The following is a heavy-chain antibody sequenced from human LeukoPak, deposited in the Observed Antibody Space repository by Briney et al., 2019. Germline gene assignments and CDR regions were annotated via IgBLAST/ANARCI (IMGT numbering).Heavy chain of an antibody. J-gene: IGHJ4*02. Sequence: GGSLRLSCEGSGFTFSSYSMIWVRQAPGKGLEWVSSIHGDSTETRHADSLMGRFTISRDNAKKSLYLQMNSLRAEDTAVYYCARGHFGVVLDYWGQGTLVTVSS. CDR3: ARGHFGVVLDY. D-gene: IGHD3-3*01. V-gene: IGHV3-21*01. CDR2: IHGDSTET. CDR1: GFTFSSYS.